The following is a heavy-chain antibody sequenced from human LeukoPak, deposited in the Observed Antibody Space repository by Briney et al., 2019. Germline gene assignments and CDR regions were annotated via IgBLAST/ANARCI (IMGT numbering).Heavy chain of an antibody. J-gene: IGHJ4*02. CDR2: IKQDGSQK. CDR3: ARVEGP. V-gene: IGHV3-7*03. CDR1: GFTFSSYW. Sequence: GGSLRLSCAAPGFTFSSYWMSWVRQAPGKGLEWVANIKQDGSQKYYVDSVKGRFTISRDNAKNSLYLQMNSLRSEDTAVYYCARVEGPWGQGTLVTVSS.